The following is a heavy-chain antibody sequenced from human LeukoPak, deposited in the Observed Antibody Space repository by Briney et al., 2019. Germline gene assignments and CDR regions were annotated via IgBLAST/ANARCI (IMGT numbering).Heavy chain of an antibody. D-gene: IGHD6-13*01. Sequence: PSETLSLTCTVSGGSISSHYWSWIRQPPGKGLEWIGYIYYSGSTNYNPSLKSRVTISVDTSKNQFSLKLSSVTDADTAVYYCARIYSSSWYPYYYGMDVWGQGTTVTVSS. J-gene: IGHJ6*02. CDR2: IYYSGST. CDR1: GGSISSHY. V-gene: IGHV4-59*11. CDR3: ARIYSSSWYPYYYGMDV.